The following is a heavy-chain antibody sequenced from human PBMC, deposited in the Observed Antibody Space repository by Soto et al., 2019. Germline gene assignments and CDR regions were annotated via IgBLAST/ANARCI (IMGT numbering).Heavy chain of an antibody. Sequence: ASVKVSCKASGYPFTSYDINWVRQATGQGLEWMGWMNPNSGNTGYAQKFRGRATMTRHTSLSTEYMELSSRRSEDTAVYDWARGQLTIFGVVIHYYYYGMDVWGRGTTVTVSS. J-gene: IGHJ6*02. CDR1: GYPFTSYD. CDR2: MNPNSGNT. D-gene: IGHD3-3*01. V-gene: IGHV1-8*01. CDR3: ARGQLTIFGVVIHYYYYGMDV.